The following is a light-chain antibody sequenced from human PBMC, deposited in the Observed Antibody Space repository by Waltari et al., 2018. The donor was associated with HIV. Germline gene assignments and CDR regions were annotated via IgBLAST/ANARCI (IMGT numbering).Light chain of an antibody. CDR1: VVDSGPEFS. J-gene: IGLJ1*01. V-gene: IGLV2-14*01. Sequence: QSALAQPASVSGSPGQSITISCAGAVVDSGPEFSVSWYQQHPGRAPRLIIYMLSRRPSGVSDRFSGSSSGMSATLTISGLQSDDEAHYYCSSYSTITSLYVFGTGTRVTVL. CDR2: MLS. CDR3: SSYSTITSLYV.